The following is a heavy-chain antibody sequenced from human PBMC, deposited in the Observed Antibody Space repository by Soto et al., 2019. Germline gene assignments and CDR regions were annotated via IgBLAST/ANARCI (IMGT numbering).Heavy chain of an antibody. D-gene: IGHD3-16*01. CDR1: GGSIGSSSYY. V-gene: IGHV4-39*01. CDR2: IYYSGST. J-gene: IGHJ6*02. Sequence: SETLSLTCTVSGGSIGSSSYYWGWIRQPPGKGLEWIGSIYYSGSTYYNPSLKSRVTISVDTSKNQFSLKLSSVTAADTAVYYCARLGKGASRGYYYYGMDVWGQGTTVTVSS. CDR3: ARLGKGASRGYYYYGMDV.